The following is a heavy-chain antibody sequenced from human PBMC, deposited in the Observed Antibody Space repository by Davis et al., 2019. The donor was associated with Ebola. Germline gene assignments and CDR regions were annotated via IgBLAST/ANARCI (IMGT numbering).Heavy chain of an antibody. D-gene: IGHD2-15*01. Sequence: ASVKVSCKASGYTFTSYDINWVRQATGQGLEWMGIINPSGGSTSYAQKFQGRVTMTRDTSTSTVYMELSSLRSEDTAVYYCARGEFGSRGRDYWGQGTLVTVSS. CDR1: GYTFTSYD. J-gene: IGHJ4*02. CDR3: ARGEFGSRGRDY. CDR2: INPSGGST. V-gene: IGHV1-46*01.